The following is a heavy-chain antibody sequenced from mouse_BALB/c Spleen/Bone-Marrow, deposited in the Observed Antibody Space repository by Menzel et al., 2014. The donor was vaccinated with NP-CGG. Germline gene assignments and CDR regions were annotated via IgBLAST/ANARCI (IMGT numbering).Heavy chain of an antibody. CDR1: GFTFXSYT. V-gene: IGHV5-12-2*01. CDR3: ARQSYEGFAY. D-gene: IGHD2-3*01. Sequence: EVQVVESGGNLVQPGGSLKLSCAASGFTFXSYTMSWVRQTPEKRLEWVAYISNGGGSTYYPDTVKGRFTISRDNATNTLYLQMSSLKSEDTAMYYCARQSYEGFAYWGQGTLVTVSA. CDR2: ISNGGGST. J-gene: IGHJ3*01.